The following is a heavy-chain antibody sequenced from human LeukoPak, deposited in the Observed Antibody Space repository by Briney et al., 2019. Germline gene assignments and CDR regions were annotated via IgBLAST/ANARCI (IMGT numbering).Heavy chain of an antibody. J-gene: IGHJ4*02. V-gene: IGHV3-30-3*01. CDR1: GFTFSSYA. CDR2: ISYDGSNK. D-gene: IGHD3-10*01. CDR3: ARGELLWFGGIGDY. Sequence: TGRSLRLSCAASGFTFSSYAMHWVRQAPGKGLEWVAVISYDGSNKYYADSVKGRFTISRDNCKNTLYLQMNSLRAEDTAVYYCARGELLWFGGIGDYWGQGTLVTVSS.